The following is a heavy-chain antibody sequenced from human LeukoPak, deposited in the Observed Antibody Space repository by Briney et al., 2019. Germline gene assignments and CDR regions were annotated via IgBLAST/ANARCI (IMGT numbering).Heavy chain of an antibody. CDR1: GFTFSDYY. J-gene: IGHJ4*02. V-gene: IGHV3-11*01. D-gene: IGHD2-15*01. CDR2: ISSSGSTI. Sequence: PGGSLRLSCAASGFTFSDYYMSWIRQAPGKGLEWVSYISSSGSTIYYADSVKGRFTISRDNAKNSLYLQMNSLRAEDTAVYYCAREAYCSGGSCYRGRFDYWGRGTLVTVSS. CDR3: AREAYCSGGSCYRGRFDY.